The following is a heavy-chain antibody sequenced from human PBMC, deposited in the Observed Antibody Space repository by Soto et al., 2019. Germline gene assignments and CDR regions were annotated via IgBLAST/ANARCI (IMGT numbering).Heavy chain of an antibody. Sequence: EVQLVESGGGLVQPGGSLRLSCAASGFTFSSYEMNWVRQAPGKGLEWVSYISSSGSTIYYADSVKGRFTISRDNAKNSLYLQMNSPRAEDTAVYYCARDCRGPGGLLYYYYYYGMDVWGQGTTVTVSS. CDR3: ARDCRGPGGLLYYYYYYGMDV. J-gene: IGHJ6*02. CDR1: GFTFSSYE. V-gene: IGHV3-48*03. D-gene: IGHD2-2*02. CDR2: ISSSGSTI.